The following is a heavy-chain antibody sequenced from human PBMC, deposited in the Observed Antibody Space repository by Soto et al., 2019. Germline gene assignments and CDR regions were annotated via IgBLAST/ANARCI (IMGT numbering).Heavy chain of an antibody. CDR1: GFTFSSYG. CDR3: AKEDPYYYDSSGSPLVDY. V-gene: IGHV3-30*18. CDR2: ISYDGSNK. D-gene: IGHD3-22*01. Sequence: QVQLVESGGGVVQPGRSLRLSCAASGFTFSSYGMHWVRQAPGKGLEWVAVISYDGSNKYYADSVKGRFTISRDNSKNTLYLQMNSLRAEDTAVYYCAKEDPYYYDSSGSPLVDYWGQGTLVTVSS. J-gene: IGHJ4*02.